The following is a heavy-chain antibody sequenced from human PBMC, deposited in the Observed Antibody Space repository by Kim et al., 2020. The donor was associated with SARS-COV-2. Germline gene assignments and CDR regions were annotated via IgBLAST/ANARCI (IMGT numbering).Heavy chain of an antibody. V-gene: IGHV3-30*02. D-gene: IGHD5-12*01. Sequence: DAVEGRFTISRDNSKTTLYLQMNSLRAEDTAVYYCAKGSGYSGYESFDYWGQGTLVTVSS. CDR3: AKGSGYSGYESFDY. J-gene: IGHJ4*02.